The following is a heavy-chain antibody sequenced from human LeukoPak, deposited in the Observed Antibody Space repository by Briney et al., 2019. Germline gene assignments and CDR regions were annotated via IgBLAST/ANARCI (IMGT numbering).Heavy chain of an antibody. CDR2: ISWDGGST. V-gene: IGHV3-43*01. J-gene: IGHJ4*02. CDR3: ARGGGYSYGSFDY. CDR1: GFTFDDYS. D-gene: IGHD5-18*01. Sequence: GGSLRLSCAASGFTFDDYSMHWVRQVPGKGLEWVSLISWDGGSTYYADSVKGRFTISRDNAKNTLYLQMNSLRAEDTAVYYCARGGGYSYGSFDYWGQGTLVTVSS.